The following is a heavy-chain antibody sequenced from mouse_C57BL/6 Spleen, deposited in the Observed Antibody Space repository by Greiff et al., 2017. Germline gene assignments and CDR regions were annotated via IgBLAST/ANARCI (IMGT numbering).Heavy chain of an antibody. CDR2: INPNSGST. CDR3: ARSYDYDGGAGFAY. CDR1: GYTFTSYW. Sequence: QVQLQQPGAELVKPGASVKLSCKASGYTFTSYWMHWVKQRPGQGLEWIGMINPNSGSTNYNEKFKSKATLTVDNSSSTAYMQLSSLTSEDSAVYYCARSYDYDGGAGFAYWGQGTLGTVSA. J-gene: IGHJ3*01. V-gene: IGHV1-64*01. D-gene: IGHD2-4*01.